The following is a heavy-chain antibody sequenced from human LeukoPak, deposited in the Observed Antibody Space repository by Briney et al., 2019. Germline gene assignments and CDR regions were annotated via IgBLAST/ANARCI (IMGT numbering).Heavy chain of an antibody. Sequence: GGSLRLSCAASGFTVSSNYMSWVRQAPGKGLEWVSVIYSGGSTYHSDSVTGRFTISRDNSKNTLYLQINSLRAEDTAVYYCAATSPLAAAGQFDYWGQGTLVTVSS. V-gene: IGHV3-53*01. CDR3: AATSPLAAAGQFDY. CDR1: GFTVSSNY. CDR2: IYSGGST. J-gene: IGHJ4*02. D-gene: IGHD6-13*01.